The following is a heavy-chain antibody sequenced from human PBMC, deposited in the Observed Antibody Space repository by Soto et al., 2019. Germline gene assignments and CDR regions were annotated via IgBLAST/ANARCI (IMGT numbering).Heavy chain of an antibody. CDR1: GYTFTSYG. Sequence: QIYLVQSGAEVKKPGASVKVSCKASGYTFTSYGIIWVRQAPGQGLEWMGWINTKNGNTHYAQKLQGRVTMTTDTDTTTAYMELRSLRTDDTAVYFCARDQAPYSNGWYYWGKGTLVTVSS. CDR2: INTKNGNT. J-gene: IGHJ4*02. V-gene: IGHV1-18*01. D-gene: IGHD6-19*01. CDR3: ARDQAPYSNGWYY.